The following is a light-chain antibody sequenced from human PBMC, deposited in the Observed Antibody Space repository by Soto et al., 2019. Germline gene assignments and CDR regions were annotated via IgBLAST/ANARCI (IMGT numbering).Light chain of an antibody. J-gene: IGKJ4*01. CDR2: DAS. CDR3: QQRSNWPPF. V-gene: IGKV3-11*01. CDR1: QSVSSY. Sequence: EIVLTQSPATLSLSPGERATLSCRASQSVSSYLAWYQQKPGQAPRLLIYDASNRATGIPARFSGSGSGTDFTLTISSLEPEDFAVYYCQQRSNWPPFFGGGTKV.